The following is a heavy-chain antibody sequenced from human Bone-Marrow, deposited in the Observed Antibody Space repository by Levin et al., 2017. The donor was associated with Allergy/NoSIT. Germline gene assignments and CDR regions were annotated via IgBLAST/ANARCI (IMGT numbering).Heavy chain of an antibody. J-gene: IGHJ6*02. CDR1: GGSISSSSYY. D-gene: IGHD5-12*01. Sequence: SETLSLTCTVSGGSISSSSYYWGWIRQPPGKGLEWIGTIYYSGSTYYNPSLKSRVTISIDMSKNQFSLKLSSVTAADTAVYYCAKEVAYDGPSDYSGMDVWGQGTTVTVSS. V-gene: IGHV4-39*07. CDR3: AKEVAYDGPSDYSGMDV. CDR2: IYYSGST.